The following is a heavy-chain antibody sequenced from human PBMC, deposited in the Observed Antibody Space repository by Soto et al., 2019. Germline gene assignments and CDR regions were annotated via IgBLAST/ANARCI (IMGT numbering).Heavy chain of an antibody. CDR2: VIPIFGTA. D-gene: IGHD5-18*01. V-gene: IGHV1-69*13. CDR1: GGTFSSYA. CDR3: ARVVDTAMVKPYYYYYYGMDV. J-gene: IGHJ6*02. Sequence: SVKVSCKASGGTFSSYAISWVRQAPGQGLEWMGGVIPIFGTANYAQKFQGRVTITADESTSTAYMELSSLRSEDTAVYYCARVVDTAMVKPYYYYYYGMDVWGQGTTVTVSS.